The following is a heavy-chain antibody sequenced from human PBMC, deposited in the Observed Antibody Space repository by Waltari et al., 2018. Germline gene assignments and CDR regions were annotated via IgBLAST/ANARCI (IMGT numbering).Heavy chain of an antibody. D-gene: IGHD5-18*01. Sequence: QVKLQESGPGLVKPSETLSLTCTVPGGYNRRSYRSWIRQPPGKGLEWIGYIYYSGSTNYNPSLKSRVTISVDTSKNQFALKLSSVTAADTAVYYCARQVGYSYGFDYWGQGTLVTVSS. CDR3: ARQVGYSYGFDY. CDR2: IYYSGST. V-gene: IGHV4-59*08. CDR1: GGYNRRSY. J-gene: IGHJ4*02.